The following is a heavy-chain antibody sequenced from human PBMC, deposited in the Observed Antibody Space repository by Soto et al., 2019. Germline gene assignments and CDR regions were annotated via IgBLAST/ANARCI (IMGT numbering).Heavy chain of an antibody. J-gene: IGHJ6*02. V-gene: IGHV3-30-3*01. CDR2: ISYDGSNK. CDR1: GFTFSSYA. D-gene: IGHD3-10*01. Sequence: GGSLRLSCAASGFTFSSYAMHWVRQAPGKGLEWVAVISYDGSNKYYADSVKGRFTISRDNSKNTLYLQMNSLRAEDTAVYYCAGGGKGITMVRGVTDYYYYGMDVWGQGTTVTVSS. CDR3: AGGGKGITMVRGVTDYYYYGMDV.